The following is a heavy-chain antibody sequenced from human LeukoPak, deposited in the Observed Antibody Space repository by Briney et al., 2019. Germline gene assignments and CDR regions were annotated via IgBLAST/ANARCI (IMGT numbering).Heavy chain of an antibody. CDR3: TTASPGTLDY. CDR2: IKSKTDGGTT. V-gene: IGHV3-15*01. J-gene: IGHJ4*02. Sequence: GGSLTLSCAASGFTFRNVWMSWVRQAPGKGLEWVGRIKSKTDGGTTDDAAPVKGRFTISRDDSKNTLYLQMNSLTTEDTAVYYCTTASPGTLDYWGQGTLVTVSS. CDR1: GFTFRNVW. D-gene: IGHD6-13*01.